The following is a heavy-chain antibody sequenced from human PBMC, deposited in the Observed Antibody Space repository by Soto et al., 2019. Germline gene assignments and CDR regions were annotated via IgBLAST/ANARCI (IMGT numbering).Heavy chain of an antibody. CDR2: ISGSGGST. CDR3: AKDERLGYCSSTSCSAF. CDR1: GFTFSSYA. V-gene: IGHV3-23*01. J-gene: IGHJ4*02. D-gene: IGHD2-2*01. Sequence: SGGSLRLSCAASGFTFSSYAMSWVRQAPGKGLEWVSAISGSGGSTYYADSVKGRFTISRDNSKNTLYLQMNSLRAEDTAVYYCAKDERLGYCSSTSCSAFWGQGTLVTVSS.